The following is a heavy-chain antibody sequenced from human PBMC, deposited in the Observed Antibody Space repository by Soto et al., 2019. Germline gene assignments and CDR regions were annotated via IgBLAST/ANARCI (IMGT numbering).Heavy chain of an antibody. CDR1: GYTFTSYG. D-gene: IGHD6-13*01. J-gene: IGHJ6*02. CDR2: ISAYNGNT. Sequence: GASVKVSCKASGYTFTSYGISWVRQAPGQGLEWIGWISAYNGNTNYAQKLQGRVTMTTDTSTSTAYMKLRSLRSDDTAVYYCARSLLDEYSSSWRSAYYGMDVWGQGTTVTVSS. V-gene: IGHV1-18*01. CDR3: ARSLLDEYSSSWRSAYYGMDV.